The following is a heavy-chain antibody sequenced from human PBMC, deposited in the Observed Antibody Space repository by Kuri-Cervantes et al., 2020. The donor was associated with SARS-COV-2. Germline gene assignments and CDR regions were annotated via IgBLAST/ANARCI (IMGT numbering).Heavy chain of an antibody. CDR3: AKAYWNYNYFDY. CDR1: GFTFSSYA. Sequence: GGSLRLSCAASGFTFSSYAMSWVRPAAGKGLEWVSAISGSGGSTYYADSVKGRFTISRDNSTNTLYLQMNSLRAEDTAVYYCAKAYWNYNYFDYWGQGTLVTVSS. J-gene: IGHJ4*02. V-gene: IGHV3-23*01. D-gene: IGHD1-7*01. CDR2: ISGSGGST.